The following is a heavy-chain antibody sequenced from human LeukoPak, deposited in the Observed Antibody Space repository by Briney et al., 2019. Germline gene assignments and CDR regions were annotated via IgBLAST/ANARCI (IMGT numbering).Heavy chain of an antibody. D-gene: IGHD3-22*01. V-gene: IGHV4-61*01. Sequence: PSETLSLTCTVSGGSVSSDSYYWSWIRQPPGKGLEWIEYISYSGSTDYNPSLKSRVSMSLGTSKNQFSLKLSSVTAADTAVYYCARATRSGYYFAWGQGTLVTVSS. CDR1: GGSVSSDSYY. CDR3: ARATRSGYYFA. J-gene: IGHJ5*02. CDR2: ISYSGST.